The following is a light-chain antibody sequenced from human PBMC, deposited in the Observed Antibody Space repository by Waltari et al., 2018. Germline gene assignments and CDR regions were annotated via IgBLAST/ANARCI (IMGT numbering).Light chain of an antibody. V-gene: IGKV3-20*01. J-gene: IGKJ1*01. CDR2: DAS. CDR1: QSVSRT. Sequence: GERATLSCRASQSVSRTLAWYQQKPGQAPRLLIYDASTRATGIPDRFSGSGFGTDFSLTISRLEPEDFAVYYCQKYGTLPATFGQGTTVEIK. CDR3: QKYGTLPAT.